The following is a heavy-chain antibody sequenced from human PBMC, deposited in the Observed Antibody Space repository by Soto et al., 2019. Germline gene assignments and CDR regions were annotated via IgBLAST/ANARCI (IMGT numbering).Heavy chain of an antibody. CDR3: ARCMVRGVIINLPYYYGMDV. V-gene: IGHV1-69*12. D-gene: IGHD3-10*01. Sequence: QVPLVQSGAEVKKPGSSVKVSCKASGGTFSSYAISWVRQAPGQGLEWMGGIIPIFGTANYAQKFQGRVTITADESTSTAYMELSSLRSEDTAVYYCARCMVRGVIINLPYYYGMDVWGQGTTVTVSS. CDR1: GGTFSSYA. J-gene: IGHJ6*02. CDR2: IIPIFGTA.